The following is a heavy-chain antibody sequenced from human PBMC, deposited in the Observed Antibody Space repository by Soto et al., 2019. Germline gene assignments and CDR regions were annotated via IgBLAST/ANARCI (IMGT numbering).Heavy chain of an antibody. J-gene: IGHJ5*02. CDR1: GGSINNGDYY. CDR2: IYYTGGT. Sequence: SETLSLTCTVSGGSINNGDYYWTWIRQPPGKGLEFIGYIYYTGGTSYNPSLRSRLAFSMDTSKNQFSLSLTSVTAADTAVYYCARQSIEASVSDWFDPRGQGLLVTVSS. CDR3: ARQSIEASVSDWFDP. D-gene: IGHD2-21*01. V-gene: IGHV4-30-4*01.